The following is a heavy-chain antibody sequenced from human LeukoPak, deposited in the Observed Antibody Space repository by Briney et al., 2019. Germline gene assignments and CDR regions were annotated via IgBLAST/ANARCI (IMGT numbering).Heavy chain of an antibody. Sequence: GASVKVSCKPSGYTFTSYGISWVRQAPGQGLEWMGWISAYNGNTNYAKKLQGRVTMTPDTSTSTAYMELRSVRSDDTAVYYCARDTAMASFDYWGQGTLVTVSS. CDR2: ISAYNGNT. CDR1: GYTFTSYG. D-gene: IGHD5-18*01. V-gene: IGHV1-18*01. CDR3: ARDTAMASFDY. J-gene: IGHJ4*02.